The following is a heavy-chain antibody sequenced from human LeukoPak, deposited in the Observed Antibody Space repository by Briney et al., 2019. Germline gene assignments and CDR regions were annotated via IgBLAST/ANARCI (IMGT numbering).Heavy chain of an antibody. CDR3: ARESGSWWDYFDL. J-gene: IGHJ4*02. CDR2: ISGSTSY. CDR1: GFTFGSYN. V-gene: IGHV3-21*01. Sequence: NPGGSLRLSCAASGFTFGSYNMNWVRQAPGKGLEWVSSISGSTSYYADSVKGRFTISRDNAKNSLHLQMNSLRAEDTAVYYCARESGSWWDYFDLWGQGTLVTVSS. D-gene: IGHD6-13*01.